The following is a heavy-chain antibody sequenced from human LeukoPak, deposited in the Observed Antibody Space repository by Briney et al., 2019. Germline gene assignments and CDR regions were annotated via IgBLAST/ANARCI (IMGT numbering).Heavy chain of an antibody. CDR3: AKDFRIGYSAHFDY. Sequence: GGSLRLSCVGSGFTFRSHAMSWVRQAPEKGLEFVSGIYENGGTTYYADSVKGRFSISRDNSKNTLYLQMDSLRGEDTAVYYCAKDFRIGYSAHFDYWGQEPWSPSPQ. CDR2: IYENGGTT. D-gene: IGHD2-21*01. V-gene: IGHV3-23*01. CDR1: GFTFRSHA. J-gene: IGHJ4*01.